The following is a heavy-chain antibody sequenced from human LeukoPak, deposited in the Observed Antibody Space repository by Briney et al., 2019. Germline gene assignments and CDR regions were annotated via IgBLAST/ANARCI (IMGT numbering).Heavy chain of an antibody. D-gene: IGHD2/OR15-2a*01. CDR3: ARVVEYQVLSFDP. CDR2: VYYSGSN. J-gene: IGHJ5*02. Sequence: PSETLSLTCSVSGRSFSSYYWSWIRQPPGKGLEWIGNVYYSGSNNYKSSLKSRVSISVDRSKNQFSLKLSSVTAADTAVYYCARVVEYQVLSFDPWGQGTLVTVSS. V-gene: IGHV4-59*01. CDR1: GRSFSSYY.